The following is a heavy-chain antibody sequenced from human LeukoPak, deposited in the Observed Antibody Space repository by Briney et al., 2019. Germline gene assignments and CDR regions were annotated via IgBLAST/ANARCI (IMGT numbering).Heavy chain of an antibody. V-gene: IGHV3-30*03. CDR2: ISYDGSNK. Sequence: GRSLRLSCAASGFTFSSYGMHWVRQAPGKGLEWVAVISYDGSNKYYADSVKGRFTISRDNSKNTLYLQMNSLRAEDTAVYYCAGRLVTAASFDYWGQGALVTVSS. J-gene: IGHJ4*02. CDR3: AGRLVTAASFDY. D-gene: IGHD2-2*01. CDR1: GFTFSSYG.